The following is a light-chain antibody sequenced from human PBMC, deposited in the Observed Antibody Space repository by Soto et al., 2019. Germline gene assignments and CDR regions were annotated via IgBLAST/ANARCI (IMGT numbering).Light chain of an antibody. Sequence: QSALTQPASVSGSPGQSITISCTGTSSDVGSYNLVSWYQQHPGKAPKLMIYEVSKRPSGVSNRFSGSKSGNTASLTISGLQAEYEADYYCCSYAGSSTLVFGGGTKRTVL. CDR2: EVS. V-gene: IGLV2-23*02. CDR1: SSDVGSYNL. J-gene: IGLJ2*01. CDR3: CSYAGSSTLV.